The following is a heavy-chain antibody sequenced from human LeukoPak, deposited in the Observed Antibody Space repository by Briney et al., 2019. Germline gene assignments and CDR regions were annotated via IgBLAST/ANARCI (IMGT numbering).Heavy chain of an antibody. Sequence: SVKVSCKASGYTFTSYGISWVRQAPGQGLEWMGGNIPIFGTANYAQKFQGRVTNTAEESTSTAYMELSSLRSEGTAVYFCARVSAAGVDVWGGGTLVTVSS. D-gene: IGHD6-13*01. CDR2: NIPIFGTA. CDR3: ARVSAAGVDV. CDR1: GYTFTSYG. V-gene: IGHV1-69*13. J-gene: IGHJ4*02.